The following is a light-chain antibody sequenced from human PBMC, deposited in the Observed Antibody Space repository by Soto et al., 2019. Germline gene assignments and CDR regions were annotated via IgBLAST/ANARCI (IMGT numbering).Light chain of an antibody. V-gene: IGKV3-15*01. CDR2: AAS. J-gene: IGKJ1*01. Sequence: EIVMTQSPATLSVSPGERATLSCRASQSVSINLAWYQQRPGQAPRLLIFAASTRATGIPARFSGSGSGTEFTRTISSLQSEDFAVYYCQQYDNWPPWTFGQGNKVEIK. CDR3: QQYDNWPPWT. CDR1: QSVSIN.